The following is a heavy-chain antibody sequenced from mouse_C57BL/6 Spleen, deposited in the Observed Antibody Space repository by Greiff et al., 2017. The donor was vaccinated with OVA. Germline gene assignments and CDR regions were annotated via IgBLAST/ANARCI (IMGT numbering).Heavy chain of an antibody. Sequence: QVQLQQPGAELVKPGASVKLSCKASGYTFTSYWMHWVKQRPGQGLEWIGMIHPNSGSTNYNEKFKSKATLTVDKSSSTAYMQLSSLTSEDSAVYYCARPLVATDYAMDYWGQGTSVTVSS. CDR1: GYTFTSYW. V-gene: IGHV1-64*01. D-gene: IGHD1-1*01. CDR2: IHPNSGST. CDR3: ARPLVATDYAMDY. J-gene: IGHJ4*01.